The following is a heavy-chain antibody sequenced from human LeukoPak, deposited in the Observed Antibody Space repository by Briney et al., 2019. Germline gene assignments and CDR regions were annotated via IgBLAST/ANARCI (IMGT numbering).Heavy chain of an antibody. CDR1: EYTFTGYY. Sequence: ASVKVSCKTSEYTFTGYYMHWVRLAPGQGLEWMGWINPNSGATDYAQKFQDRVTMTRDTSINTAYMELSRLRSDDTAVYYCARGFGSRGIDYWGQGTLVTVSS. J-gene: IGHJ4*02. V-gene: IGHV1-2*02. D-gene: IGHD2-2*01. CDR2: INPNSGAT. CDR3: ARGFGSRGIDY.